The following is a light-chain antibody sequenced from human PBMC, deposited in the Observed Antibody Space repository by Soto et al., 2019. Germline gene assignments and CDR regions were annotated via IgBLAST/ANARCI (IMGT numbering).Light chain of an antibody. V-gene: IGKV3-20*01. CDR1: QTVTGNY. CDR3: QQYSASPRT. CDR2: SAS. J-gene: IGKJ1*01. Sequence: EIVLTQSPGTLSLSPGDRATLSCLASQTVTGNYLAWYHQKPGQAPRLLIHSASSRATGIPDRFSASGTGTDFTLNISRLEPEDFAVYYCQQYSASPRTFGQGTKVDI.